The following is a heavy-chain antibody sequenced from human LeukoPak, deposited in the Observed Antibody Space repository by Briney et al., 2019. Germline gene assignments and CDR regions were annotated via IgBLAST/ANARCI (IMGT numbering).Heavy chain of an antibody. CDR3: ARDLDYSGSPRTCDY. CDR2: ISSSGSTI. CDR1: GFTFSDYY. Sequence: GSLRLSCAASGFTFSDYYMSWIRQAPGKGLEWVSYISSSGSTIYYADSVKGRFTISRDNVKNSLYLQMNSLRAEDTAVYYCARDLDYSGSPRTCDYWGQGTLVTVSS. J-gene: IGHJ4*02. V-gene: IGHV3-11*04. D-gene: IGHD1-26*01.